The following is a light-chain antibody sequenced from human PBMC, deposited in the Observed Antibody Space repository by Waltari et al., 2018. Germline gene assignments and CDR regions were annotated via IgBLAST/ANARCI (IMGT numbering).Light chain of an antibody. Sequence: DIVFTQSTGSLSLSPGERATLSRRASQSVSKYLSWYQQKPGQAHRLLIYHASSRATGIPDRFSGSGFRTDFSLTISRLEPEDFAVYYCQKYESLPATFGQGTKVEIK. CDR3: QKYESLPAT. V-gene: IGKV3-20*01. CDR1: QSVSKY. J-gene: IGKJ1*01. CDR2: HAS.